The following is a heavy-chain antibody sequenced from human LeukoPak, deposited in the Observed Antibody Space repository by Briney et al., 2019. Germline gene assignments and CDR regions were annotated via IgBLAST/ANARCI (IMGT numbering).Heavy chain of an antibody. D-gene: IGHD3-10*01. J-gene: IGHJ5*02. CDR1: GYTFTSYG. V-gene: IGHV1-18*01. CDR2: ISACNGNT. CDR3: ARDGVLWFGELLDNWFDP. Sequence: GASVKVSCKASGYTFTSYGISWVRQAPGQGLEWMGWISACNGNTNYAQKLQGRVTMTTDTSTSTAYMELRSLRADDTAVYYCARDGVLWFGELLDNWFDPWGQGTLVTVSS.